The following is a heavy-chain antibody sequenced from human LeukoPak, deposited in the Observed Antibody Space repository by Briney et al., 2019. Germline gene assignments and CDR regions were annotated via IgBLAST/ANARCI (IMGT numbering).Heavy chain of an antibody. V-gene: IGHV3-23*01. J-gene: IGHJ6*02. CDR1: GFTFSNYN. D-gene: IGHD3-3*01. CDR2: ISGSGGST. Sequence: SGGSLRLSCAASGFTFSNYNMNWVRQAPGKGLEWVSAISGSGGSTYYADSVKGRFTISRDNSKNTLYLQMNSLRAEDTAVYYCAKGGPDYDFWSGPKYGMDVWGQGTTVTVSS. CDR3: AKGGPDYDFWSGPKYGMDV.